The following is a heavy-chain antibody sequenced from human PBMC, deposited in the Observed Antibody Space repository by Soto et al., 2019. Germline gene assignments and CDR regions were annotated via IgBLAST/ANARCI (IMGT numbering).Heavy chain of an antibody. CDR1: GYTFSYYA. CDR3: ARVGACSSSSCPIDY. Sequence: ASVKVSCKASGYTFSYYALHWVRQAPGQRLEWMGWINPGNGDTKYSQKFQDRVTITRDTSASTAYMDLSSLRSEDTAVYYCARVGACSSSSCPIDYWGQGSLVTVSS. D-gene: IGHD2-2*01. CDR2: INPGNGDT. J-gene: IGHJ4*02. V-gene: IGHV1-3*01.